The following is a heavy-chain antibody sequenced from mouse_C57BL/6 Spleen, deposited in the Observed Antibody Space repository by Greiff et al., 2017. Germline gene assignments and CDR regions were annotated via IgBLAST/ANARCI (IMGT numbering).Heavy chain of an antibody. CDR1: GFTFSSYA. D-gene: IGHD2-1*01. Sequence: EVKLVESGEGLVKPGGSLKLSCAASGFTFSSYALSWVRQTPEKRLEWVAYISSGGDYISYADTVQGRFTISRDNARNTLYMQMSSLKSEDTAMYYCTRVYGNYEGWYFDVWGTGTTVTVSS. V-gene: IGHV5-9-1*02. CDR2: ISSGGDYI. J-gene: IGHJ1*03. CDR3: TRVYGNYEGWYFDV.